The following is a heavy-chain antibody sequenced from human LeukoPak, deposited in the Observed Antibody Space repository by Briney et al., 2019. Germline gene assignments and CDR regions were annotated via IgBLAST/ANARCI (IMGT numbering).Heavy chain of an antibody. V-gene: IGHV3-23*01. J-gene: IGHJ4*02. Sequence: GGSLRLSCAASGFTFSSYAMSWVRQAPGKGLERVSAISGSGGSTYYADSVKGRFTISRDNSKNTLYLQMNSLRAEDTAVYYCARVLEPYYYDSSGYPYYFDYWGQGTLVTVSS. CDR3: ARVLEPYYYDSSGYPYYFDY. CDR2: ISGSGGST. D-gene: IGHD3-22*01. CDR1: GFTFSSYA.